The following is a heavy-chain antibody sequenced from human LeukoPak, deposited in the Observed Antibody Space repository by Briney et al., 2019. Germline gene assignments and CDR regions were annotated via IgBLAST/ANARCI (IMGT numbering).Heavy chain of an antibody. V-gene: IGHV3-23*01. CDR2: ISGSGGST. Sequence: GGSLRLSFSTSGFNFSSYALSLVRQAPGKGLGWVSAISGSGGSTYYADSVKGRLTISRDNSKNTLYLQMNSLRAEDTAVYYCGGSAAHYYYMDVWGKGTTVTVSS. D-gene: IGHD2-2*01. CDR3: GGSAAHYYYMDV. CDR1: GFNFSSYA. J-gene: IGHJ6*03.